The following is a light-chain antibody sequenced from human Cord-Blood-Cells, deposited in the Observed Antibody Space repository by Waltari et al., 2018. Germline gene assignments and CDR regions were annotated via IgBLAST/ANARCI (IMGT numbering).Light chain of an antibody. J-gene: IGLJ1*01. CDR1: SPRTYY. CDR3: NSRDSSGNYV. Sequence: SSELTQDPAVSVALGQTVRIPFQGDSPRTYYASWYQQKPGQAPVLVIYGKNNRPSGIPDRFSGSSSGNTASLTITGAQAEDEADYYCNSRDSSGNYVFGTGTKVTVL. V-gene: IGLV3-19*01. CDR2: GKN.